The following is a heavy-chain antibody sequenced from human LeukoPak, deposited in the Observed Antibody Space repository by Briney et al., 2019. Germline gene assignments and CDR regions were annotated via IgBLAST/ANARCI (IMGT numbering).Heavy chain of an antibody. CDR3: ARDRGGGFDY. V-gene: IGHV3-23*01. CDR2: ITGSGGDT. D-gene: IGHD3-10*01. Sequence: GGSLRLSCAASGFTLSSYAMSWVRQAPGKGLEWVSSITGSGGDTHYADSVKGRLTISRDDSKNTLYLQMNSLRAEDTAVYYCARDRGGGFDYWGQGTLVSVSS. CDR1: GFTLSSYA. J-gene: IGHJ4*02.